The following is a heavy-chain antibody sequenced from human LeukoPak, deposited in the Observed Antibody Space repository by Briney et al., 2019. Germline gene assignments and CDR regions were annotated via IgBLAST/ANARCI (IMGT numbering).Heavy chain of an antibody. Sequence: PGGSLRLSCAGSGFTFSSYWMTWVRQAPGKGLEWVANIKQDGSEKYYVDSVKGRFTISRDNAKNSLYLQMNSLRAEDMALYYCAKDLIVGARFLAGALDYWGQGTLVTVSS. CDR2: IKQDGSEK. J-gene: IGHJ4*02. D-gene: IGHD1-26*01. CDR1: GFTFSSYW. V-gene: IGHV3-7*03. CDR3: AKDLIVGARFLAGALDY.